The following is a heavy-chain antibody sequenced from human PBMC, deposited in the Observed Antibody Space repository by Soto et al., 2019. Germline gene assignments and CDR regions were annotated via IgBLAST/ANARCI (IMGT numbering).Heavy chain of an antibody. V-gene: IGHV3-23*01. CDR1: GFTFSSYA. J-gene: IGHJ6*02. CDR3: AKDRYCYYGMDI. Sequence: GGSLRLSCAASGFTFSSYAMSWFRQAPGKGLEWVSAISGSGGSTYYADSVKGRFTISRDNSKNTLYLQMNSLRAEDTAVYYCAKDRYCYYGMDIWGQGTMVTVSS. CDR2: ISGSGGST.